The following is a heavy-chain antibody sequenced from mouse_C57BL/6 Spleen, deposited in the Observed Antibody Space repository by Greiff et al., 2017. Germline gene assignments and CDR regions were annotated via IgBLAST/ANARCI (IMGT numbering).Heavy chain of an antibody. J-gene: IGHJ4*01. D-gene: IGHD1-1*01. Sequence: EVKLVESGGGLVKPGGSLKLSCAASGFTFSDYGMHWVRQAPEKGLEWVAYISSGSSNIYYADPVKGRFTISRDNAKNTLFLQMTSLRSEDTAMYYCARHPHYGSSPYYAMDYWGQGTSVTVSS. CDR2: ISSGSSNI. CDR3: ARHPHYGSSPYYAMDY. CDR1: GFTFSDYG. V-gene: IGHV5-17*01.